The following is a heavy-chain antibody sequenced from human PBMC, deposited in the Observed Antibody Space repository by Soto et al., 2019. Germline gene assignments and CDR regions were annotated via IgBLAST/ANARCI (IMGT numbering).Heavy chain of an antibody. V-gene: IGHV3-30*18. J-gene: IGHJ4*02. CDR3: VKGEYYYDSSGYYPFDY. D-gene: IGHD3-22*01. CDR2: ISYDGSNK. Sequence: GGSLRLSCEVSGFTFSSYGMHWVRQAPGKGLEWVAVISYDGSNKYYADSVKGRFTISRDNSKNTQYLQMSSLRADDTAVYYCVKGEYYYDSSGYYPFDYWGQGTLVTVSS. CDR1: GFTFSSYG.